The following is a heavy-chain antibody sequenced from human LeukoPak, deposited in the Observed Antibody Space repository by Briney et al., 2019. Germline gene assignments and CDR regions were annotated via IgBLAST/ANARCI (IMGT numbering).Heavy chain of an antibody. Sequence: SETLSLTCTVSGGSISRSSYYWGWIRQPPGKGLEWIGSIYYSGSTYYNPSLKSRVTISVDTSKDQFSLKLSSVTAADTAVYYCARLVVPAAMGHGFDYWGQGTLVTVSS. V-gene: IGHV4-39*01. CDR1: GGSISRSSYY. J-gene: IGHJ4*02. CDR3: ARLVVPAAMGHGFDY. D-gene: IGHD2-2*01. CDR2: IYYSGST.